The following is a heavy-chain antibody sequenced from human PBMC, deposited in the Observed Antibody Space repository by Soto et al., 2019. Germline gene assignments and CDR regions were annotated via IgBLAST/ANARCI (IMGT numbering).Heavy chain of an antibody. D-gene: IGHD1-26*01. Sequence: SETLSLTCAVYGGSFSDYYWSWIRQPPGKGLEWIGEINHSGSTNYNPSLKSRVTISVDTSKNQFSLKLSSVTAADTAVYYCARGRLLVTHYYYYGMDVWGQGTTVTVSS. CDR2: INHSGST. CDR3: ARGRLLVTHYYYYGMDV. V-gene: IGHV4-34*01. CDR1: GGSFSDYY. J-gene: IGHJ6*02.